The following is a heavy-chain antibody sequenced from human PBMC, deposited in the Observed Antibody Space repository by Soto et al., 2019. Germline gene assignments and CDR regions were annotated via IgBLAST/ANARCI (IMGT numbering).Heavy chain of an antibody. CDR3: ARTMVGARAGYFDY. Sequence: SETLSLTCTVSGGSVSSGIYYWSWIRHPPGKGLEWIGYIYYSGSTNYNPSLKSRVTISVDTSKNQFSLKLSSVTAADTAVYYCARTMVGARAGYFDYWGRGTLVTVSS. D-gene: IGHD1-26*01. CDR2: IYYSGST. CDR1: GGSVSSGIYY. J-gene: IGHJ4*02. V-gene: IGHV4-61*01.